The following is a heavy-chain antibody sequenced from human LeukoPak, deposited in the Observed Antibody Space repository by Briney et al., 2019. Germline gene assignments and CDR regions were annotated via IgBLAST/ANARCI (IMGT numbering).Heavy chain of an antibody. Sequence: ASVKVSCKASGYTFTGYYMHWVRQAPGQGLEWMGWINPNSGGTNYAQKLQGRVTMTTDTSTSTAYMELRSLRSDDTAVYFCARGADYGDHKLCFDFWGQGTLVTVSS. CDR2: INPNSGGT. D-gene: IGHD4-17*01. V-gene: IGHV1-2*02. CDR1: GYTFTGYY. J-gene: IGHJ4*02. CDR3: ARGADYGDHKLCFDF.